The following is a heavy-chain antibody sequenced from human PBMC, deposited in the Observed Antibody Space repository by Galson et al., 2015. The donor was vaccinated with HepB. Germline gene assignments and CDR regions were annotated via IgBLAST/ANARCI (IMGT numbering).Heavy chain of an antibody. Sequence: SLRLSCAASGFTFDDYTMHWVRQAPGKGLEWVSLISWDGGSTYYADSVKGRFTISRDNSKNSLYLQMNSLRTEDTALYYCAKDGIRDYDSSGYIDYWGQGTLVTVSS. J-gene: IGHJ4*02. CDR1: GFTFDDYT. D-gene: IGHD3-22*01. CDR2: ISWDGGST. CDR3: AKDGIRDYDSSGYIDY. V-gene: IGHV3-43*01.